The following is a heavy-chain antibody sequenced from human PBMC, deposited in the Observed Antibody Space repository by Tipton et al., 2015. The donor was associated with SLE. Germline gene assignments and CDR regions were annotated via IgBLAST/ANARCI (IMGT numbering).Heavy chain of an antibody. CDR1: GFTFSSYG. V-gene: IGHV3-30*02. Sequence: SLRLSCAAPGFTFSSYGMHWVRQAPGKGLEWVAFIRYDGSNKYYADSAKGRFTISRDNSKNTLYLQMNSLRAEDTAVYYCAKDLITMIAGDYWGQGTLVTVSS. CDR3: AKDLITMIAGDY. CDR2: IRYDGSNK. J-gene: IGHJ4*02. D-gene: IGHD3-22*01.